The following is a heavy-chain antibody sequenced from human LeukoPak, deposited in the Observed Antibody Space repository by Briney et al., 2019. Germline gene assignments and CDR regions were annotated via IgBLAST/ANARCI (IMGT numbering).Heavy chain of an antibody. V-gene: IGHV3-23*01. Sequence: GGSLRLSCAASGLTFSSYAMSWVRQAPGKGLEWVSAISGSGGSTYYADSVKGRFTISRDNSKNTLYLQMNSLRAEDTAVYYCAKDPVVVPAAIGMDVWGQGTTVTVSS. CDR2: ISGSGGST. J-gene: IGHJ6*02. CDR1: GLTFSSYA. D-gene: IGHD2-2*01. CDR3: AKDPVVVPAAIGMDV.